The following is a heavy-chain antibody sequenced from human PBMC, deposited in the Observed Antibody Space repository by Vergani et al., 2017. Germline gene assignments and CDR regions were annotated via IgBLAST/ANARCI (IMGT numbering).Heavy chain of an antibody. CDR2: IYYSGRT. V-gene: IGHV4-59*01. Sequence: QVQLQESGPGLVKPSETLSLTCTVSGGSISSYYWSWIGYIYYSGRTNYNPSLKSRVTISVDTSKNQFSLKLSSVTAADTAVYYCASSYYDILTGYSSPNWFDPWGQGTLVTVSS. J-gene: IGHJ5*02. D-gene: IGHD3-9*01. CDR1: GGSISSYY. CDR3: ASSYYDILTGYSSPNWFDP.